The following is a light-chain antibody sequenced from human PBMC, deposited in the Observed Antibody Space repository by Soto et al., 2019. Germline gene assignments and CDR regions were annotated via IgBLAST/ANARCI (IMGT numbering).Light chain of an antibody. CDR2: GAS. CDR1: QSVGSD. V-gene: IGKV3-15*01. CDR3: QQYKSWPYT. J-gene: IGKJ2*01. Sequence: EIVMTPSPATLSVSPGERATLSCRASQSVGSDLAWYQQKPGQAPRLLMFGASTRATGIPARFSGSGSGTDFTLTITGLQSEDFAVYYCQQYKSWPYTFGQGTKVDIK.